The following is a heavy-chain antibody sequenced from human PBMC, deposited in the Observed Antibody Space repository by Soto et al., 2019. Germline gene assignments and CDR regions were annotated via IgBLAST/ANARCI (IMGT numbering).Heavy chain of an antibody. D-gene: IGHD3-9*01. Sequence: LRLSCAASGFTFSSYSMNWVRQAPGKGLEWVSSISSSSSYIYYADSVKGRFTISRDNAKNSLYLQMNSLRAEDTAVYYCARVANQYYDILTGYYGMGYYGMDVWGQGTTVTVSS. V-gene: IGHV3-21*04. CDR3: ARVANQYYDILTGYYGMGYYGMDV. J-gene: IGHJ6*02. CDR2: ISSSSSYI. CDR1: GFTFSSYS.